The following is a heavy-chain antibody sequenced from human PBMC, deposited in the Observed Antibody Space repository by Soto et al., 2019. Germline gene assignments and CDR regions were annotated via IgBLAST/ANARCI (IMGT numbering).Heavy chain of an antibody. CDR1: RLTFTRTS. J-gene: IGHJ4*02. V-gene: IGHV1-18*01. CDR2: ISAYNGNT. Sequence: APAKPSSKASRLTFTRTSLSSLRQAPGQGLEWMGWISAYNGNTNYAQKLQGRVTMTTDTSTSTAYMELRSLRSDDTAVYYCARVWLGSSSWYYFDYWGQGTLVT. CDR3: ARVWLGSSSWYYFDY. D-gene: IGHD6-13*01.